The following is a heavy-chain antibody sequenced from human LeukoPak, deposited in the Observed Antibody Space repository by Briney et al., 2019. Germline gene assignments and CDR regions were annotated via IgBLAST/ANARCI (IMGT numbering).Heavy chain of an antibody. Sequence: GGSLRLSCVASGFTLSDFYMSWIRQAPGKGLEWLADIGSSDSIISYADSLRGRFTISRDYAKNSLHLQMNSLRDEDTAVYYCGRDTVAGTFDYWGQGTLVTVSS. CDR2: IGSSDSII. V-gene: IGHV3-11*01. D-gene: IGHD6-19*01. CDR1: GFTLSDFY. CDR3: GRDTVAGTFDY. J-gene: IGHJ4*02.